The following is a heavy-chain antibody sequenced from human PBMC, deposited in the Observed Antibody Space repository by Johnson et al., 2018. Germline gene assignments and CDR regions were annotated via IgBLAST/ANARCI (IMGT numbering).Heavy chain of an antibody. D-gene: IGHD6-13*01. Sequence: VQLQESGGGVVQPGRSLRLSCAASGFTFSSYGMHWVRQAPGKGLEWVAVISYDGSNKYYADSVQGRFTISRDNSKNTLDLQMNSLRAEDTAVYYCAKDPGGYSSSSEYFQHWGQGTLVTVSS. CDR2: ISYDGSNK. V-gene: IGHV3-30*18. CDR3: AKDPGGYSSSSEYFQH. J-gene: IGHJ1*01. CDR1: GFTFSSYG.